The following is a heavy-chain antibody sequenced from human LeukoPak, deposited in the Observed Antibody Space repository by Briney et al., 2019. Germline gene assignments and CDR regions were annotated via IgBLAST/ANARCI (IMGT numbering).Heavy chain of an antibody. Sequence: GASAKVSCKASGYTFTSYDINWVRQATGQGLEWMGWMNPNSGNTGYAQKFQGRVTITRNTSISTAYKELSSLRSEDTALYYCARGPLPAADDYYMDVWGKGTTVTVSS. D-gene: IGHD2-2*01. CDR1: GYTFTSYD. CDR2: MNPNSGNT. V-gene: IGHV1-8*03. J-gene: IGHJ6*03. CDR3: ARGPLPAADDYYMDV.